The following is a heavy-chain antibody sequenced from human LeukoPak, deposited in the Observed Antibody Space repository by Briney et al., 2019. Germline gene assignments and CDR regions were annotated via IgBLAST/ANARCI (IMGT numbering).Heavy chain of an antibody. V-gene: IGHV1-8*03. Sequence: ASVKVSCKASGYTFTSYDINWVRQATGQGLEWMGWMNPNSGNTGYAQKFQGRVTITRNTSISTAYMDLSSLRSDDTAVYYCARRAVAYYYYYYMDVWGKGTTVTVSS. D-gene: IGHD6-19*01. CDR1: GYTFTSYD. CDR2: MNPNSGNT. CDR3: ARRAVAYYYYYYMDV. J-gene: IGHJ6*03.